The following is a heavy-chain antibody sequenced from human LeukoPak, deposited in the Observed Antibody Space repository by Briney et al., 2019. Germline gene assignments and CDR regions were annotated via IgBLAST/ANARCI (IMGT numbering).Heavy chain of an antibody. D-gene: IGHD6-19*01. CDR3: AKGGAGYSSGPPNY. CDR2: ISGSGGST. Sequence: GGSLRLSCAASGFTFSSYGMSWVRQAPGKGLEWVSAISGSGGSTYYADSVKGRFTISRDNSKNTLYLQMNSLRAEDTAVYYCAKGGAGYSSGPPNYWGQGTLVTVSS. J-gene: IGHJ4*02. CDR1: GFTFSSYG. V-gene: IGHV3-23*01.